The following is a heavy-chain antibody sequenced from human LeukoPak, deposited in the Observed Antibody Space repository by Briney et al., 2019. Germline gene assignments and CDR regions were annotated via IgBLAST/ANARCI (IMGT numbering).Heavy chain of an antibody. D-gene: IGHD6-13*01. CDR2: IYYSGST. CDR1: GGSISSYY. CDR3: ARDGGIAAAGSTYYYYYYGMDV. Sequence: PSETLSLTCTVSGGSISSYYWSWIRQPPGKGLEWIGYIYYSGSTNYNPSLKSRVTISVDTSKNQISLKLSSVTAADTAVYYCARDGGIAAAGSTYYYYYYGMDVWGQGTTVTVSS. V-gene: IGHV4-59*01. J-gene: IGHJ6*02.